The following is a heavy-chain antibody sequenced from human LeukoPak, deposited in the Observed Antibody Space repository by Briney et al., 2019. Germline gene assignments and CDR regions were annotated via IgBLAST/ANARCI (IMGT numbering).Heavy chain of an antibody. CDR2: IYYSGST. V-gene: IGHV4-59*01. CDR3: ARVPRSYYYYYYMDV. J-gene: IGHJ6*03. CDR1: GGSISSYY. Sequence: SETLSLTYTVSGGSISSYYWSWIRQPPGKGLEWIGYIYYSGSTNYNPSLKSRVTISADTSKNQFSLKLSSVTAADTAVYYCARVPRSYYYYYYMDVWGKGTTVTVSS.